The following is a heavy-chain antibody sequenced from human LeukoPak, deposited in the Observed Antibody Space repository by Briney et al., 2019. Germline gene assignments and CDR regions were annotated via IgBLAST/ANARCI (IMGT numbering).Heavy chain of an antibody. CDR3: ASIKAEGYWYFDY. CDR2: IYRGGST. V-gene: IGHV3-53*01. J-gene: IGHJ4*02. D-gene: IGHD5-24*01. CDR1: GFTVSSNY. Sequence: TGGSLRLSCAASGFTVSSNYMSWVRQAPGKGLEWVSVIYRGGSTYYADSVKGRFTISRDNSKNTLYLQMNSLRAEDTAVYYCASIKAEGYWYFDYWGQGTLVTVSS.